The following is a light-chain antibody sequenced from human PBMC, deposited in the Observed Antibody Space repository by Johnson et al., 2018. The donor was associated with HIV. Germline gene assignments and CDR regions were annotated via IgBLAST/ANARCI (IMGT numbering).Light chain of an antibody. CDR3: GTWDSSLSAGV. J-gene: IGLJ1*01. CDR1: SSNIGNNY. Sequence: QSMLTQPPSVSAAPEQKVTISCSGTSSNIGNNYVSWYQQVPGTAPKLLIYEHNKRPSGIPYRFSCSKSGTSATLGITGLQTGDEADYYCGTWDSSLSAGVFGTGTNVTVL. CDR2: EHN. V-gene: IGLV1-51*02.